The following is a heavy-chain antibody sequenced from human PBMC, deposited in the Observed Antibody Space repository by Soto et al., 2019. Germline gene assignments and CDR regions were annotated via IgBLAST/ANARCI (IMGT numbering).Heavy chain of an antibody. CDR3: TRGPSGDKVGY. J-gene: IGHJ4*02. D-gene: IGHD7-27*01. CDR2: ISYSGST. Sequence: SETLSLTCTVSGASVSSGSSSWSWIRQPPGKGLEWIGYISYSGSTNYNPSLNSRVTISVDTSPNQFSLKLSSVSAADTAVYYCTRGPSGDKVGYRGQGPMGTVSS. CDR1: GASVSSGSSS. V-gene: IGHV4-61*01.